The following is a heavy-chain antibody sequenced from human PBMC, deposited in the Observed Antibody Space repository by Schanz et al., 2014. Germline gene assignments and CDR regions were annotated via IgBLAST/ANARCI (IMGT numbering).Heavy chain of an antibody. D-gene: IGHD3-10*01. CDR1: GFTFSSHW. V-gene: IGHV3-74*01. CDR2: INSVGSNT. Sequence: EVQLVQSGGGLVQPGGSLRLSCAASGFTFSSHWMHWVRQDPGKGLMWVARINSVGSNTDYADSVKGRFTISRDNSKNTLYLQMNSLRAEDTAVYDCAKGRFGELSAFDIWGQGTMGTVSS. CDR3: AKGRFGELSAFDI. J-gene: IGHJ3*02.